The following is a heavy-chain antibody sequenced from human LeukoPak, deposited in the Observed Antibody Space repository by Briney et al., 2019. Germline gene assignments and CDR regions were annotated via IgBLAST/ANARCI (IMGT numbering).Heavy chain of an antibody. V-gene: IGHV3-74*01. J-gene: IGHJ4*02. CDR2: INTDGSST. D-gene: IGHD1-14*01. CDR3: ARLPVPQPLPPDY. CDR1: GFTFSSYW. Sequence: GGSLRLSCAASGFTFSSYWMHWVRQAPGKGLVWVSRINTDGSSTSYADSVKGRFTISRDNAKNTLYLQMNSLRAEDTAVYYCARLPVPQPLPPDYWGQGTLVTVSS.